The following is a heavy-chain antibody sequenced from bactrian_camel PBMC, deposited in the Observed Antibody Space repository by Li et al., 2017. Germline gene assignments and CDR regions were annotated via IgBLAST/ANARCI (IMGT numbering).Heavy chain of an antibody. Sequence: VQLVESGGGSVQTGGSLKLSCAVSGYLYAQYCMGWYRLPPGRAPAEREGIAAIRRDGGETWCAASVKGRFTISKDNAKNTLYLEMNSLTPEDTAMYYCAASQGGRYCYTLSLERYAYIYWGQGTQVTVS. V-gene: IGHV3S31*01. D-gene: IGHD2*01. CDR3: AASQGGRYCYTLSLERYAYIY. CDR1: GYLYAQYC. CDR2: IRRDGGET. J-gene: IGHJ4*01.